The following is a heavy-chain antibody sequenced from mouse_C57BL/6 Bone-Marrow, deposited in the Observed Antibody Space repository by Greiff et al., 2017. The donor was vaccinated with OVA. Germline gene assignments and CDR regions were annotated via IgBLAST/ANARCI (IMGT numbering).Heavy chain of an antibody. J-gene: IGHJ4*01. Sequence: VKLMESGPGLVAPSQSLSITCTVSGFSLTSYAISWVPQPPGKGLEWLGVIWTGGGTNYNSALKSRLSISKDNSKSQVFLKMNSLQTDDTARYYCARKGYYYGSSHYYAMDYWGQGTSVTVSS. CDR2: IWTGGGT. V-gene: IGHV2-9-1*01. CDR1: GFSLTSYA. D-gene: IGHD1-1*01. CDR3: ARKGYYYGSSHYYAMDY.